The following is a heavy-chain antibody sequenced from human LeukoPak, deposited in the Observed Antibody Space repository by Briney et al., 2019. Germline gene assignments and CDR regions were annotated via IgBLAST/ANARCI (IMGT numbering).Heavy chain of an antibody. Sequence: KSSETLSLTCTVSGGSISSSSYYWGWIRQPPGKGLEWIGSIYYSGSTYYNPSLKSRVTISVDTSKNQFSLKLNSMTAADTAVYYCARREEDNNHHHYFGSWGQGTQVTVSS. D-gene: IGHD2/OR15-2a*01. V-gene: IGHV4-39*07. CDR1: GGSISSSSYY. CDR2: IYYSGST. J-gene: IGHJ4*02. CDR3: ARREEDNNHHHYFGS.